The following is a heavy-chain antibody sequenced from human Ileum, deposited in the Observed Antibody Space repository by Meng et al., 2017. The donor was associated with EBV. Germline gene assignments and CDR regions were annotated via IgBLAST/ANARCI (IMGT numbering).Heavy chain of an antibody. J-gene: IGHJ4*02. Sequence: EVQLVESVGGLVQPGGPLRLSCAASGFTFSNSWMHWLRQAPGKGLVWVSHIDTDGSTTNYAGSVKGRFTISRDNAKNTLSLQMNSLRVEDTAVYYCVRGGLGPWYWGQGTLVTVSS. CDR3: VRGGLGPWY. CDR1: GFTFSNSW. CDR2: IDTDGSTT. D-gene: IGHD3/OR15-3a*01. V-gene: IGHV3-74*01.